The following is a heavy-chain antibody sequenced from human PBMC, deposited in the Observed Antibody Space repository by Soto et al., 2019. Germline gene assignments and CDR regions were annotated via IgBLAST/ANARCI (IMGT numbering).Heavy chain of an antibody. CDR2: IYYTGST. V-gene: IGHV4-31*03. CDR1: GGSISGDAYY. D-gene: IGHD3-3*01. CDR3: ARVGYYSSSDTWPRYVPSCLDF. Sequence: PSETLSLTCTVSGGSISGDAYYWTWIRQHPGKGLEWIGYIYYTGSTYYNPSLKSRITISVDTSKNQFSLKVTSVTAADTALYYGARVGYYSSSDTWPRYVPSCLDFWGQGTTVTVSS. J-gene: IGHJ6*02.